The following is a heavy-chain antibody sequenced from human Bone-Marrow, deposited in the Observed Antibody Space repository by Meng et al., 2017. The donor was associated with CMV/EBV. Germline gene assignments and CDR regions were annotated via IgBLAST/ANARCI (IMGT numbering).Heavy chain of an antibody. CDR2: ISSSSSYI. Sequence: GGSLKISCAASGFTFSSYSMNWVRQAPGKGLEWVSSISSSSSYIYYADSVKGRFTISRDNAKNSLYLQMNSLRAEDTAVYYCARDKRVVPAAIAHYYGMDVWGQGTTVTVSS. J-gene: IGHJ6*02. D-gene: IGHD2-2*01. CDR1: GFTFSSYS. V-gene: IGHV3-21*01. CDR3: ARDKRVVPAAIAHYYGMDV.